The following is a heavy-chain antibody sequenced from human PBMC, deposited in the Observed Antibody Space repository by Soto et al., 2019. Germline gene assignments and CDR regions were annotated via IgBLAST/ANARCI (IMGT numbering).Heavy chain of an antibody. J-gene: IGHJ5*02. CDR2: IIPIFGTA. CDR1: GGTFSSYA. D-gene: IGHD3-10*01. V-gene: IGHV1-69*12. Sequence: QVQLVQSGAEVKKPGSSVKVSCKASGGTFSSYAIRWVRQAPGQGLEWMGGIIPIFGTANYAQKFQGRVTITADESTSTAYMELSSLRSEDTAVYYYARSKDLGEFTSGDWFDPWGQGTLVTVSS. CDR3: ARSKDLGEFTSGDWFDP.